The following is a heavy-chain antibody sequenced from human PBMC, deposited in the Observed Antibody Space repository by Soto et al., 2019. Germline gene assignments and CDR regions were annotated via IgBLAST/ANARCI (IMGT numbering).Heavy chain of an antibody. Sequence: GGSLRLSCAASGFTFDDYAMHWVRQAPGKGLEWVSGISWNSGSIGYADSVKGRFTISRDNAKNSLYLQMNSLRAEDTALYYCAKGDYPDYVVLSGDLGSQFDYWGQGTLVTVSS. CDR3: AKGDYPDYVVLSGDLGSQFDY. D-gene: IGHD2-21*01. CDR2: ISWNSGSI. V-gene: IGHV3-9*01. J-gene: IGHJ4*02. CDR1: GFTFDDYA.